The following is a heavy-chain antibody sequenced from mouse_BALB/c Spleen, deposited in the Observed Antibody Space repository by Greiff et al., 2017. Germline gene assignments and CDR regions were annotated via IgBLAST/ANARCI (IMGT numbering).Heavy chain of an antibody. D-gene: IGHD2-3*01. CDR2: IWAGGST. Sequence: VKLEESGPGLVAPSQSLSITCTVSGFSLTSYGVHWVRQPPGKGLEWLGVIWAGGSTNYNSALMSRLSISKDNSKSQVFLKMNSLQTDDTAMYYCARVGYDGYYAYWGQGTLVTVSA. CDR1: GFSLTSYG. CDR3: ARVGYDGYYAY. V-gene: IGHV2-9*02. J-gene: IGHJ3*01.